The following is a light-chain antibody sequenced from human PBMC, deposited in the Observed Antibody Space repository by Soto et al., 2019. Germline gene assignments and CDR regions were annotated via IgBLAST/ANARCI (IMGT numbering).Light chain of an antibody. V-gene: IGKV1-6*01. J-gene: IGKJ4*01. Sequence: IQMTPSPSSLSASVGDRVTITCRASQSISSYLNWYQQKPGKAPKLLISVASSLHSGVPSRFSGSGSGTDFTLTISDPQPEDFATYFCLQDHSYPLTFGGGTKVDIK. CDR2: VAS. CDR3: LQDHSYPLT. CDR1: QSISSY.